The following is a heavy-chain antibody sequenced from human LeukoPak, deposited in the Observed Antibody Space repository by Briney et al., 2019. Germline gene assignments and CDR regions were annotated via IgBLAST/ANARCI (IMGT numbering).Heavy chain of an antibody. V-gene: IGHV3-33*01. J-gene: IGHJ4*02. D-gene: IGHD5-24*01. Sequence: GRSLRLSCAASGFTFSSYGMHRVRQAPGKGLQWVAFIWYDGGNKYYADSVKGRFTISRDNSKNTLYLQMNSLRAEDTAFYYCARDAPQFIDYWGQGTLVTVSS. CDR2: IWYDGGNK. CDR1: GFTFSSYG. CDR3: ARDAPQFIDY.